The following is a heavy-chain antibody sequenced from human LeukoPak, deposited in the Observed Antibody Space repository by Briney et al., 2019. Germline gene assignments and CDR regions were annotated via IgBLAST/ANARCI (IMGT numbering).Heavy chain of an antibody. Sequence: GGSLRLSCAASGFTFSSYSMNWVRQAPGKGLEWVSSISSSSSYIYYADSVKGRFTIHRDNAKKSLYLQMNSLRAEDTAVYYCARDISSSWYQSFYYYGMDVWGQGTTVTVSS. CDR2: ISSSSSYI. J-gene: IGHJ6*02. CDR3: ARDISSSWYQSFYYYGMDV. CDR1: GFTFSSYS. V-gene: IGHV3-21*01. D-gene: IGHD6-13*01.